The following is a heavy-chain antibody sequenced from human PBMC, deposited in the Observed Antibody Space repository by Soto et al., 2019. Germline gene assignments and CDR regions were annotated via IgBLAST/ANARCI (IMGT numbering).Heavy chain of an antibody. CDR3: AKDGGVVEMATIGGYIDY. Sequence: SLRLSCAASGFTFSSDCMHWVRQAPGKGLEWVAVISYDGSNKYYADSVKGRFTISRDNSKNTLYLQMNSLRAEDTAVYYCAKDGGVVEMATIGGYIDYWGQGTLVTVSS. CDR2: ISYDGSNK. D-gene: IGHD2-15*01. V-gene: IGHV3-30*18. J-gene: IGHJ4*02. CDR1: GFTFSSDC.